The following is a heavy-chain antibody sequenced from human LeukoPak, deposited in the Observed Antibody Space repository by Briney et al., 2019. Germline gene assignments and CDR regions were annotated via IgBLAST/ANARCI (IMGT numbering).Heavy chain of an antibody. J-gene: IGHJ5*02. Sequence: SVKVSCKVSGGTFSSYAISWVRQAPGQGLEWMGRIIPILGIANYAQKFQGRVTITADKSTSTAYMELSSLRSEDTAVYYCARVTRPHCSSTSCYSLFDPWGQGTLVTVSS. CDR1: GGTFSSYA. CDR2: IIPILGIA. CDR3: ARVTRPHCSSTSCYSLFDP. D-gene: IGHD2-2*01. V-gene: IGHV1-69*04.